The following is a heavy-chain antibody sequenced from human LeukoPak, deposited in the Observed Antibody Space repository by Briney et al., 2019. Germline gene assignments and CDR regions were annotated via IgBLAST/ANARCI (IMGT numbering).Heavy chain of an antibody. Sequence: PSETLSLTCTVSNFSITSNYYWVWIRQPPGQRLEWIGSIYHAGATFYNPSLQSRVTISLDTSNNQFSLKLSSVTAADTAVYYCARRLDVVISHDAFDIWGQGTMVTVSS. CDR2: IYHAGAT. CDR3: ARRLDVVISHDAFDI. CDR1: NFSITSNYY. J-gene: IGHJ3*02. D-gene: IGHD3-22*01. V-gene: IGHV4-38-2*02.